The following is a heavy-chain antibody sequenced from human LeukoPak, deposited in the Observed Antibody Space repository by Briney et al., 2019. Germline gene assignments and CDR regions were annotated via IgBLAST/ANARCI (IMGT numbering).Heavy chain of an antibody. CDR2: ISGSWGDGS. Sequence: GGSLRLSCVASGFTFSTYVMSWMPQAPGKAREWVSAISGSWGDGSYYADSVRGQFTITRDNSENTLSLQMTSRRAEDTAVYYCAKEDSGASPDYWGQGTLVTVSS. CDR1: GFTFSTYV. V-gene: IGHV3-23*01. D-gene: IGHD2-15*01. J-gene: IGHJ4*02. CDR3: AKEDSGASPDY.